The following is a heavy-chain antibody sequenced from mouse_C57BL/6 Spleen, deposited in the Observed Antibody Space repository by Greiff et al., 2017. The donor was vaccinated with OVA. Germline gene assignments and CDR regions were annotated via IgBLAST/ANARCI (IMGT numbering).Heavy chain of an antibody. CDR1: GYTFTDYY. V-gene: IGHV1-26*01. D-gene: IGHD2-4*01. J-gene: IGHJ4*01. Sequence: VQLQQSGPELVKPGASVKISCKASGYTFTDYYMNWVKQSHGKSLEWIGDINPNNGGTSYNQKFKGKATLTVDKSSSTAYMELRSLTSEDSAVYYCARKGTYYDYDGRVMDYWGQGTSVTVSS. CDR2: INPNNGGT. CDR3: ARKGTYYDYDGRVMDY.